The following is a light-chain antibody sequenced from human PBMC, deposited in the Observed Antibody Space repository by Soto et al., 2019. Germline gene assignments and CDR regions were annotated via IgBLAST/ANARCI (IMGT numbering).Light chain of an antibody. Sequence: EIVLTQSPAILSLSPGERATLSCRASQTISSYLAWYQQKPGQAPRLLIYDASDRATGVPARFSGGGSGTDFTLTISSLEPEDFAVYYCQERTGWPLTFGGGTKVDIK. J-gene: IGKJ4*01. CDR1: QTISSY. V-gene: IGKV3-11*01. CDR2: DAS. CDR3: QERTGWPLT.